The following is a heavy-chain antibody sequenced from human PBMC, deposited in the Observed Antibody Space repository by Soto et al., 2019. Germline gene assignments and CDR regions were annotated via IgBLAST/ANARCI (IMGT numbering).Heavy chain of an antibody. CDR3: ASSPFKRDSSSWQDFDY. J-gene: IGHJ4*02. CDR2: IIPIFGTA. D-gene: IGHD6-13*01. V-gene: IGHV1-69*12. CDR1: GGTFSSYA. Sequence: QVQLVQSGAEVKKPGSSVKVSCKASGGTFSSYAISWVRQAPGQGLEWMGGIIPIFGTANYAQKFQGRVTITADESTSTAYMELSSLRSEDTAVYYCASSPFKRDSSSWQDFDYWGQGTLVTVSS.